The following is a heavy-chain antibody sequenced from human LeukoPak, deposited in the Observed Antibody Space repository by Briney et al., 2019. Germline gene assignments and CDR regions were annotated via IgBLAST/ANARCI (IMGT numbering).Heavy chain of an antibody. CDR2: ISGTGDST. Sequence: AGSLRLSCVASGFTFSSCAMNWVRQAPGKGLKWVSVISGTGDSTYYADSVKGRFTISRDNSKNTLYLQMNSLRAEDTAIYYCAKGGSRWTYSFAYWGQGTLVTVSS. D-gene: IGHD6-13*01. CDR1: GFTFSSCA. CDR3: AKGGSRWTYSFAY. V-gene: IGHV3-23*01. J-gene: IGHJ4*02.